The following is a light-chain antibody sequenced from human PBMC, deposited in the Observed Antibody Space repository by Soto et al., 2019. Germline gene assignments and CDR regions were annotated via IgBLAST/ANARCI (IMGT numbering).Light chain of an antibody. Sequence: DIQMTQSPSSLSASVGDRVTITCRASQRVGDYLNWYQQRPGKAPNLLIHSASSLQSGVPSGFSGSGSGKDFTLTISSLHPEDFATYYCQQSYSTPYTFGQGTKLEI. V-gene: IGKV1-39*01. CDR1: QRVGDY. J-gene: IGKJ2*01. CDR2: SAS. CDR3: QQSYSTPYT.